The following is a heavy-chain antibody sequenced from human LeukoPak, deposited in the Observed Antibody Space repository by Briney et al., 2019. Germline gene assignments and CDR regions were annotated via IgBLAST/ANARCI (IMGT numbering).Heavy chain of an antibody. CDR2: IIPIFGTA. V-gene: IGHV1-69*13. CDR1: GGTFSSYA. CDR3: ARDRFLGGYYRTGYYFDY. J-gene: IGHJ4*02. D-gene: IGHD3-22*01. Sequence: SVKVSCKASGGTFSSYAISWVRQAPGQGLEWMGGIIPIFGTANYAQKFQGRVTITADESTSTAYMELSSLKSEDTAVYYCARDRFLGGYYRTGYYFDYWGQGTLVTVSS.